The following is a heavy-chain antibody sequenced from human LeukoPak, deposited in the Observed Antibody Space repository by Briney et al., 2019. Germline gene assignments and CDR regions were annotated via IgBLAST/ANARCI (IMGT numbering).Heavy chain of an antibody. CDR1: EYSFTNNW. J-gene: IGHJ5*01. CDR2: VYPGDSNT. V-gene: IGHV5-51*01. CDR3: VRTPTCSSGSCYPNWFDS. Sequence: GESLKISCQGSEYSFTNNWIGWVRQMPGKGLEWMAIVYPGDSNTKYSPSFQDQVTISADKSITTAYLQWSRLKASDTAMYYCVRTPTCSSGSCYPNWFDSWGQGTLVTVSS. D-gene: IGHD2-15*01.